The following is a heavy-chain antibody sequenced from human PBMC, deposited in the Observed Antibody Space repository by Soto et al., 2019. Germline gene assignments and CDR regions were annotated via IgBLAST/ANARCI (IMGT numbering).Heavy chain of an antibody. Sequence: GGSGKVSCKGSCYTFYHYGFNWGGQAPGQGLEWMGWISAYNGNTNYAQKLQGRVTMTTDTSTSTAYMELRSLRSDDTAVYYCARKGYSSSWPHGPWGQGTLVTVSS. V-gene: IGHV1-18*01. J-gene: IGHJ5*02. D-gene: IGHD6-13*01. CDR2: ISAYNGNT. CDR1: CYTFYHYG. CDR3: ARKGYSSSWPHGP.